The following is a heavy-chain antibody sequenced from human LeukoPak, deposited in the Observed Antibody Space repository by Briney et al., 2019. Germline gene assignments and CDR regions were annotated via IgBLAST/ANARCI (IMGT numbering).Heavy chain of an antibody. D-gene: IGHD6-19*01. CDR3: ARVGQWLPIDY. CDR1: GFTFSSYS. CDR2: ISSSSSYI. V-gene: IGHV3-21*01. J-gene: IGHJ4*02. Sequence: PGGSLRLSCAASGFTFSSYSMNWVRQAPGKGLELVSSISSSSSYIYYADSVKGRFTISRDNAKNSLYLQMNSLRAEDTAVYYCARVGQWLPIDYWGQGTLVTVSS.